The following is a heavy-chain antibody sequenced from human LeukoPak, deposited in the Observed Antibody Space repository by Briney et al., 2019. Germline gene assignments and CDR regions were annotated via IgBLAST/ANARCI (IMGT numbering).Heavy chain of an antibody. J-gene: IGHJ4*02. CDR3: ARDGGSDFCSGGSCYFDY. Sequence: SETLSPTCTVPGGSISSYYWSWIRQPAGKGLEWIGRIYTSGSTNYNPSLKSRVTMSVDTSKNQFSLKLSSVTAADTAVYYCARDGGSDFCSGGSCYFDYWGQGTLVTVSS. V-gene: IGHV4-4*07. CDR2: IYTSGST. CDR1: GGSISSYY. D-gene: IGHD2-15*01.